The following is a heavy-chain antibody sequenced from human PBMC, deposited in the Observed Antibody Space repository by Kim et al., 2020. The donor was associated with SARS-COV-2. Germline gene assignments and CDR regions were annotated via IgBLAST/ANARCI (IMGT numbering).Heavy chain of an antibody. V-gene: IGHV3-48*03. CDR3: ARSLYCSSTSCFYGMDV. Sequence: SGKGRFTISRDNAKSSRSLQMNSLRAEDTAVYYCARSLYCSSTSCFYGMDVWGQGTTVTVSS. J-gene: IGHJ6*02. D-gene: IGHD2-2*01.